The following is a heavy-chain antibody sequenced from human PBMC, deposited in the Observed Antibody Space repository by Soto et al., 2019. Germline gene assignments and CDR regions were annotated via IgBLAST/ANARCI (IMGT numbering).Heavy chain of an antibody. CDR1: GFTFSDFG. CDR2: LSYDGSNR. Sequence: PGGSLRLSCTACGFTFSDFGMHWVRQAPGKGLEWVAVLSYDGSNRYYADSVKGRFTISRDNSKNTVYLQMSSLRADDSAVYYCAKAPPPEYRLAYWGQGTLVTVSS. CDR3: AKAPPPEYRLAY. D-gene: IGHD6-19*01. J-gene: IGHJ4*02. V-gene: IGHV3-30*18.